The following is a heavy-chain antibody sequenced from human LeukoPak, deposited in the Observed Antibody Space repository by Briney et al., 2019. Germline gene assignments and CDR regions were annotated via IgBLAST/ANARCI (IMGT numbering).Heavy chain of an antibody. Sequence: SQTLSLTCTVSGGSISSGSYYWSWIRQPAGKGLEWIGRIYTSGSTNYNPSLKSRVTISVDTSKNQFSLKLSSVTAADTAVYYCARLGRVRGVIIKYYYGMDVWDQGTTVTVSS. J-gene: IGHJ6*02. CDR2: IYTSGST. CDR3: ARLGRVRGVIIKYYYGMDV. CDR1: GGSISSGSYY. D-gene: IGHD3-10*01. V-gene: IGHV4-61*02.